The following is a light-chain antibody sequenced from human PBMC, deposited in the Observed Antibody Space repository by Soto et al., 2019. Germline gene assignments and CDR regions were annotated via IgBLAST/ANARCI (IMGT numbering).Light chain of an antibody. J-gene: IGLJ1*01. CDR3: NSYTGSSTPYV. CDR1: SSDVGSYNY. V-gene: IGLV2-14*03. Sequence: QSALTQPGSVSGSPGQSITITCTGTSSDVGSYNYVSWYQQHPGKAPKLMIYDVSNRPSGVSNRFSGSKSGNTASLTISGLQAEDEADYYCNSYTGSSTPYVFGTGTKVT. CDR2: DVS.